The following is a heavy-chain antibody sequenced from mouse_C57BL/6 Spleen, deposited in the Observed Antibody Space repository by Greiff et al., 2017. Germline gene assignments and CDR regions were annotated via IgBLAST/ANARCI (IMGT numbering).Heavy chain of an antibody. CDR1: GYAFSSSW. Sequence: VQLQQSGPELVKPGASVKISCKASGYAFSSSWMNWVKQRPGKGLEWIGRIYPGDGDTNYNGKFKGKATLTADKSSSTAYMQLSSLTSEDSAVYFCAGTTVVPSYYFDYWGQGTTLTVSS. V-gene: IGHV1-82*01. D-gene: IGHD1-1*01. CDR3: AGTTVVPSYYFDY. CDR2: IYPGDGDT. J-gene: IGHJ2*01.